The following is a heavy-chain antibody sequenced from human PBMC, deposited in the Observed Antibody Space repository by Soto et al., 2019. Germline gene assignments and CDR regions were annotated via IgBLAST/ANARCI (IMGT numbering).Heavy chain of an antibody. D-gene: IGHD6-13*01. V-gene: IGHV4-59*08. CDR1: GDSIGSYY. Sequence: SETLSLTCTVSGDSIGSYYWSWIRQPPGKGLEWIGYIYDSGSNNYNPSLKSRVTISVDTSKNQFSLKLSSVTAADTAVYYCARLTPTPYSSSWYRHIVGAHFDYWGQGTTVTVSS. J-gene: IGHJ4*02. CDR2: IYDSGSN. CDR3: ARLTPTPYSSSWYRHIVGAHFDY.